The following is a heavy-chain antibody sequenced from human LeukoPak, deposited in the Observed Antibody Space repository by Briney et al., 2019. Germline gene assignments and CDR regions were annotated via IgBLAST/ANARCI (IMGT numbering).Heavy chain of an antibody. J-gene: IGHJ4*02. CDR1: GFPFNSYA. V-gene: IGHV3-30-3*01. Sequence: PGRSLRPSSAAPGFPFNSYAIHGVRQAPDEGLEWEAFISHDGIAQSYADSGKGRFTISRDNSKNTRYLQMNSLRPEDTAVYYCARDLSGTYMVDYWGQGTLVTVSS. CDR3: ARDLSGTYMVDY. CDR2: ISHDGIAQ. D-gene: IGHD1-26*01.